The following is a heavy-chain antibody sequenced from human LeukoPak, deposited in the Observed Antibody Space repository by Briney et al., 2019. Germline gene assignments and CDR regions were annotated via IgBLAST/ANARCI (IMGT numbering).Heavy chain of an antibody. CDR3: ARRMVRGVITSPHDY. CDR1: GYSFTNYW. D-gene: IGHD3-10*01. V-gene: IGHV5-51*01. CDR2: IYPGDSDT. J-gene: IGHJ4*02. Sequence: GESLKISCRGSGYSFTNYWIGWVRQMPGKGLEWMGIIYPGDSDTRYSPSFRGQVTISADKSISAAYLQWSSLKASDTAIYYCARRMVRGVITSPHDYRGQGTLVTVST.